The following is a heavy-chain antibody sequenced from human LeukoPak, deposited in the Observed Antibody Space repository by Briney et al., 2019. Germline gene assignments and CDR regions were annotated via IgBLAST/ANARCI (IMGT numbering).Heavy chain of an antibody. Sequence: SVKVSCKASGGTFSSYAISWVRQAPGQGLEWMGGIIPIFGTANYAQKLQGRVTITTDESTSTAYMELSSLRSEDTAVYYCARATMARGVKGTDAFDIWGQGTMVTVSS. CDR2: IIPIFGTA. CDR3: ARATMARGVKGTDAFDI. V-gene: IGHV1-69*05. CDR1: GGTFSSYA. J-gene: IGHJ3*02. D-gene: IGHD3-10*01.